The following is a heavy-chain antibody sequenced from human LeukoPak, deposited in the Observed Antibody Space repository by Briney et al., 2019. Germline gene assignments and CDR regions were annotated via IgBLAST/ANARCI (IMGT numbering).Heavy chain of an antibody. CDR1: GASIRSSTYY. CDR2: VYYSGTA. Sequence: PSETLSLTCTVSGASIRSSTYYWGWVRQPPGKGLEYVGSVYYSGTASYNPSLKSRLTISVDTSKNQFSLKLSSVTATDTAMYSCVRHFYYFDTSGYSNFDSWGQGSLVTVSS. D-gene: IGHD3-22*01. J-gene: IGHJ4*02. V-gene: IGHV4-39*01. CDR3: VRHFYYFDTSGYSNFDS.